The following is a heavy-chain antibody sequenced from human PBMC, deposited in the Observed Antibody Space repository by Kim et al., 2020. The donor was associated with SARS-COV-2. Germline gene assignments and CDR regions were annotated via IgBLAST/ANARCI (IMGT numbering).Heavy chain of an antibody. Sequence: NPALKSRVTMSVDTSKNQFSLKLSSVTAADTAVYYCARPRLGSSLDAFDIWGQGTMVTVSS. CDR3: ARPRLGSSLDAFDI. D-gene: IGHD7-27*01. J-gene: IGHJ3*02. V-gene: IGHV4-4*07.